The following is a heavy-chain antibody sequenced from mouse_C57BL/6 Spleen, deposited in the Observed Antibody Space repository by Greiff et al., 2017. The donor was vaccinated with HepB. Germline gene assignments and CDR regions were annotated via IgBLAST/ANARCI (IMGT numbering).Heavy chain of an antibody. CDR3: ARNGGFYYGNYAGYFDV. CDR1: GFSLTSYA. Sequence: QVQLQQSGPGLVAPSQSLSITCTVSGFSLTSYAISWVRQPPGKGLEWLGVIWTGGGTNYNSALKSRLSISKDNSKSQVFLKMNSLQTDDTARYYCARNGGFYYGNYAGYFDVWGTGTTVTVSS. J-gene: IGHJ1*03. D-gene: IGHD2-1*01. CDR2: IWTGGGT. V-gene: IGHV2-9-1*01.